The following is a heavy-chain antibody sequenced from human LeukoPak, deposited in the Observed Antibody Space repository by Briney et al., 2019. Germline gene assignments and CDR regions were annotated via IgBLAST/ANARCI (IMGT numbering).Heavy chain of an antibody. D-gene: IGHD3-10*01. Sequence: ASVKVSCKASGYTFTSYDINWVRQATGQGLEWMGWMNPNSGKTGYAQKFQGRVTMTRYTSISTAYMELNSLRSEDTAVYYCAATGGSGSYYSDYWGQGTLVTVSS. CDR2: MNPNSGKT. CDR3: AATGGSGSYYSDY. J-gene: IGHJ4*02. CDR1: GYTFTSYD. V-gene: IGHV1-8*01.